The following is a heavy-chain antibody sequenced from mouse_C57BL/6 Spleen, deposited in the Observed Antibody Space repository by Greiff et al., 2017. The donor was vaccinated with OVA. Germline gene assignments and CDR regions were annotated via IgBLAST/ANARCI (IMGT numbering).Heavy chain of an antibody. CDR2: IHPNSGST. CDR3: AREEGVTSSYFDY. CDR1: GYTFTSYW. Sequence: QVQLQQPGAELVKPGASVKLSCKASGYTFTSYWMHWVKQRPGQGLEWIGMIHPNSGSTNYNEKFKSKATLTVDKSSSTAYMQLSSLTSEDSAVYYCAREEGVTSSYFDYWGQGTTLTVSS. V-gene: IGHV1-64*01. D-gene: IGHD2-12*01. J-gene: IGHJ2*01.